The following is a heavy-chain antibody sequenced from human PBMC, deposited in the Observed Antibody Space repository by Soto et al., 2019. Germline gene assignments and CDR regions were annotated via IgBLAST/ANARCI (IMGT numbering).Heavy chain of an antibody. J-gene: IGHJ4*02. D-gene: IGHD4-17*01. CDR1: GGSISSSTFF. CDR3: ARSPIVGDYVYYFDY. CDR2: IYYSGST. Sequence: SETLSLTCTVSGGSISSSTFFLGWIRQPPGQGLEWIGTIYYSGSTYYNPSLKSRVTISVDTSKSQFSLKLSSVTAADTAVYYCARSPIVGDYVYYFDYWGQGTLVTVSS. V-gene: IGHV4-39*01.